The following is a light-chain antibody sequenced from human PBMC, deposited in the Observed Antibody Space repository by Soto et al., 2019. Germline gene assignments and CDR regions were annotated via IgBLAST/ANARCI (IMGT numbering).Light chain of an antibody. V-gene: IGLV1-40*01. CDR3: QSYDSSLSGWDVV. CDR1: SSNIGAGYD. Sequence: QSVLTQPPSGSGAPGQRVTISCTGSSSNIGAGYDVHWYQQLPGTAPKLLIYGNSNRPSGVPDRFSGSKSGTSASLAITGLQAEDEADYYCQSYDSSLSGWDVVFGGGTKLTVL. J-gene: IGLJ2*01. CDR2: GNS.